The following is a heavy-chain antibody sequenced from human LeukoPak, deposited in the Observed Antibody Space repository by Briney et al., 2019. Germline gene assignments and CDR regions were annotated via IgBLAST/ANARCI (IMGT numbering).Heavy chain of an antibody. CDR3: ARMSRDGYNYYFDY. CDR1: GGSFSGYY. J-gene: IGHJ4*02. CDR2: IYYSGST. V-gene: IGHV4-59*01. Sequence: KASETLSLTCAVYGGSFSGYYWSWIRQPPGKGLEWIGYIYYSGSTNYNPSLKSRVTISVDTSKNQFSLKLSSVTAADTAVYYCARMSRDGYNYYFDYWGQGTLVTVSS. D-gene: IGHD5-24*01.